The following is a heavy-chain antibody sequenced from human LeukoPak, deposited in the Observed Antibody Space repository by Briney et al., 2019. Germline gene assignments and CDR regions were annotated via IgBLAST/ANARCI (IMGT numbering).Heavy chain of an antibody. CDR1: GHTFTSYD. CDR2: MNSNRGNT. CDR3: AIAPPYTVTTVDYFDY. J-gene: IGHJ4*01. V-gene: IGHV1-8*01. D-gene: IGHD4-17*01. Sequence: ASGKLSCKVCGHTFTSYDIKWVRQATGPGHEWRGWMNSNRGNTVYAQKLHGKVTLTWNTSTSTASIKPSGLSSDARDAPYCAIAPPYTVTTVDYFDYWGQGTLVTASS.